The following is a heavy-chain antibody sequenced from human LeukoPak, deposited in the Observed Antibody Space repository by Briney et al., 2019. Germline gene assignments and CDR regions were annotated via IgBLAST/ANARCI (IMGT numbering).Heavy chain of an antibody. CDR2: IYHSGST. V-gene: IGHV4-4*02. D-gene: IGHD3-9*01. J-gene: IGHJ6*02. Sequence: SETLSLTCAVSGGSISSSNWWSWVRQPPGKGLEWIGEIYHSGSTNYSPSLKSRVTISVDKSKNQFSLKLSSVTAADTAVYYCARALRTYYDILTGYYYYGMDVWGQGTTVTVSS. CDR1: GGSISSSNW. CDR3: ARALRTYYDILTGYYYYGMDV.